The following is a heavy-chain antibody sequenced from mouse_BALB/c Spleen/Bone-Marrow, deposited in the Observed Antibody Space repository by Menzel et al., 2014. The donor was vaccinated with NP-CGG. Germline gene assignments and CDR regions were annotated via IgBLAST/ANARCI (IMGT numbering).Heavy chain of an antibody. V-gene: IGHV1S81*02. CDR3: TRLSLLRGYFDY. Sequence: ESGAELVKPGTSVKLSCKASGYTFTSYYIYWVKQRPGQGLKWIGEINPSNGGTNFNEKFKSKATLTVDKSSSTAYMQLSSLTSEDSAVYYCTRLSLLRGYFDYWGQGITLTVSS. CDR2: INPSNGGT. D-gene: IGHD1-2*01. J-gene: IGHJ2*01. CDR1: GYTFTSYY.